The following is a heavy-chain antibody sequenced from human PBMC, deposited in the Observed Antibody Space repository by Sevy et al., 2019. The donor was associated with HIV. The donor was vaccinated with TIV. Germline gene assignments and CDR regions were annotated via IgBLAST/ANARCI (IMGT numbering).Heavy chain of an antibody. V-gene: IGHV3-7*01. CDR1: GISISSHW. J-gene: IGHJ6*02. CDR2: INQDGSEI. CDR3: ARAMGV. Sequence: GGSLRLSCVGSGISISSHWMNWVRQSPGKGLEWVANINQDGSEIYYGDSVKGGFTISRENAKNSGYLQMHSLRVEDGGVYYCARAMGVWGQGTTVTVSS.